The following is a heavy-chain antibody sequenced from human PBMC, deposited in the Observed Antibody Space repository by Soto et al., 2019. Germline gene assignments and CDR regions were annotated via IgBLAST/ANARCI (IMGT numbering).Heavy chain of an antibody. CDR3: ARVVVAGGYYYYGMDV. V-gene: IGHV3-23*01. CDR1: GFTFSNYA. Sequence: EVKLLESGGGLVQPGGSLRLSCAASGFTFSNYAMNWVRQAPGKGLEWVSGISLSGGSTYYADSMKGRFTISRDNSKNTLYLQMNSLRAEDMAVYHCARVVVAGGYYYYGMDVWGQGTTVT. J-gene: IGHJ6*02. D-gene: IGHD6-19*01. CDR2: ISLSGGST.